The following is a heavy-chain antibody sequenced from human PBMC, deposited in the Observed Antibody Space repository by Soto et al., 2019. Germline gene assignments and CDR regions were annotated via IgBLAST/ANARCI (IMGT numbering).Heavy chain of an antibody. CDR1: GYTFFTYD. Sequence: ASVKVSCKASGYTFFTYDISWVRQAPGQGLEWMGWISTYSGDTKYAQKFQGRVTMTTDTSTTTAYLELRSLRSDDTAVYYCARHHGPTTSENWFDPWGQGTRVTVSS. CDR3: ARHHGPTTSENWFDP. D-gene: IGHD5-12*01. V-gene: IGHV1-18*01. J-gene: IGHJ5*02. CDR2: ISTYSGDT.